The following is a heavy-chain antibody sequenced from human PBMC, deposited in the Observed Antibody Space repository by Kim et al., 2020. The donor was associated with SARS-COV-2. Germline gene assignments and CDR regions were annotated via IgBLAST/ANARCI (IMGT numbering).Heavy chain of an antibody. Sequence: GGSLRLSCAASGFTFSSYAMSWVRQAPGKGLEWVSAISGSGGSTYYADSVKGRFTISRDNSKNTLYLQMNSLRAEDTAVYYCATLPWVVVVAATQHYYYGMDVWGQGTTVTVSS. D-gene: IGHD2-15*01. CDR2: ISGSGGST. V-gene: IGHV3-23*01. CDR3: ATLPWVVVVAATQHYYYGMDV. J-gene: IGHJ6*02. CDR1: GFTFSSYA.